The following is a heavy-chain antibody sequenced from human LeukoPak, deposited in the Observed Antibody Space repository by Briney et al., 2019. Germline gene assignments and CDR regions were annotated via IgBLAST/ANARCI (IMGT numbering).Heavy chain of an antibody. V-gene: IGHV4-31*03. D-gene: IGHD3-10*01. Sequence: PSETLSLTCTVSGGSIRSGGYYWSWIRQHPGKGLEWIGNIYYSGSTSYNPSLKSRVTISVDTSKNQFSLKLNSVTAADTAVYYCAREAGSGDFDPWGQGTLVTVSS. CDR1: GGSIRSGGYY. CDR3: AREAGSGDFDP. CDR2: IYYSGST. J-gene: IGHJ5*02.